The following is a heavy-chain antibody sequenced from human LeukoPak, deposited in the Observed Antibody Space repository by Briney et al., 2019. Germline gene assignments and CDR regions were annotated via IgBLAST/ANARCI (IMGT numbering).Heavy chain of an antibody. CDR1: GYTFTGYY. CDR2: INPNSGST. CDR3: ARVVTATGFDY. Sequence: VKVCCKASGYTFTGYYMHWVRQAPGQGLEWMGWINPNSGSTNYAQKFQGRVTMTRDTSISTAYMELSRLRSDDTAVYYCARVVTATGFDYWGQGTLVTVSS. D-gene: IGHD2-21*02. J-gene: IGHJ4*02. V-gene: IGHV1-2*02.